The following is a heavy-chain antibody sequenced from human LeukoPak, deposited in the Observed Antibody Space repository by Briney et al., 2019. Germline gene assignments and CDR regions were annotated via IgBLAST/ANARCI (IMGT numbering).Heavy chain of an antibody. CDR3: ARNSVLADC. J-gene: IGHJ4*02. V-gene: IGHV1-8*01. Sequence: ASVKVSCKASGYTFTNYDISWVRQATGQGLEWMGWMNPNSGNTGYAGKFQGRVTMTRDTSINTAYMELRSLRSEDTAVYYCARNSVLADCWGQGTLVTVSS. CDR1: GYTFTNYD. D-gene: IGHD5/OR15-5a*01. CDR2: MNPNSGNT.